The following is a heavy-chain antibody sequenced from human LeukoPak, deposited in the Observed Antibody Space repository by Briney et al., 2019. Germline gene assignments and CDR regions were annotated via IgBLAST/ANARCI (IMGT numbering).Heavy chain of an antibody. Sequence: GASVKVSCKASGYTFSSYPMIWVRQAPGQGLEWMGWIDTNTGNPSNAQGFTGRFVFSLDTSVSTTFLYINNLKADDTAVYYCARALPSRFLEWLLGAFDPWGQGTLVTVSS. J-gene: IGHJ5*02. CDR1: GYTFSSYP. V-gene: IGHV7-4-1*02. D-gene: IGHD3-3*01. CDR2: IDTNTGNP. CDR3: ARALPSRFLEWLLGAFDP.